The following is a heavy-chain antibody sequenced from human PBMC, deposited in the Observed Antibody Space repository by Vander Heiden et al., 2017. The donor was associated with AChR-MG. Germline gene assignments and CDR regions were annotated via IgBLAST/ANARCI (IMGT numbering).Heavy chain of an antibody. CDR3: AGPSYGDNPYFDY. CDR2: ISYDGSNK. Sequence: QVQLVESGGGVVQPWRSLRLSCAASGFPFSSYAMHWVRQAPGKGLEWVAVISYDGSNKYYADSVKGRFTISRDNSKNTLYLQMNSLRAEDTAVYYCAGPSYGDNPYFDYWGQGTLVTVSS. J-gene: IGHJ4*02. CDR1: GFPFSSYA. V-gene: IGHV3-30-3*01. D-gene: IGHD4-17*01.